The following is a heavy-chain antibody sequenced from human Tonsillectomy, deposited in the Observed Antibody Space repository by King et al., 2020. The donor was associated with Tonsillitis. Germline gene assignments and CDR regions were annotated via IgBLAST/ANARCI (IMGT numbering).Heavy chain of an antibody. J-gene: IGHJ6*02. V-gene: IGHV3-30*18. D-gene: IGHD3-3*01. Sequence: VQLVESGGGVVQPGRSLRLSCAASGFTFSGYSMHWVRQAPGKGLEWVAIISYDANNRYYADSVKGRFTISRDNSKNTLYLQMNSLRAEDTAVYYCAKESFYDFWSGYYTYHMDVWGQGTTVTVSS. CDR3: AKESFYDFWSGYYTYHMDV. CDR2: ISYDANNR. CDR1: GFTFSGYS.